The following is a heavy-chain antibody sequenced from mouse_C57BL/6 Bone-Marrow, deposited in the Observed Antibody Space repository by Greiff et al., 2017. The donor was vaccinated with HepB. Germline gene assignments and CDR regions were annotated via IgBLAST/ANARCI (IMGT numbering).Heavy chain of an antibody. CDR1: GYTFTDYN. CDR2: INPNNGGT. CDR3: ARDRQASLAMDY. V-gene: IGHV1-18*01. Sequence: VQLQQSGPELVKPGASVKIPCKASGYTFTDYNMDWVKQSHGKSLEWIGDINPNNGGTIYNQKFKGKATLTVDKSSSTAYMELRSLTSEDTAVYYCARDRQASLAMDYWGQGTSVTVSS. D-gene: IGHD3-2*02. J-gene: IGHJ4*01.